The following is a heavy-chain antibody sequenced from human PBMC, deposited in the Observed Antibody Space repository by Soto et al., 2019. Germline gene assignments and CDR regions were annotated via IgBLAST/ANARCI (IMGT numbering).Heavy chain of an antibody. CDR1: GFTVSSNY. V-gene: IGHV3-66*01. Sequence: GGSLRLSCAASGFTVSSNYMSWVRQAPGKGLEWVSVIYSGGSTYYADSVKGRFTISRDNSKNTLYLQMNSLRAEDTAVYYCARYQQQLVYFDYWGQGTLVTVSS. CDR2: IYSGGST. J-gene: IGHJ4*02. D-gene: IGHD6-13*01. CDR3: ARYQQQLVYFDY.